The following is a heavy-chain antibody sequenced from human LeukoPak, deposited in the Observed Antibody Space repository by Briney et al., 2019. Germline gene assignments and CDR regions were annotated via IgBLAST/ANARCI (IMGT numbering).Heavy chain of an antibody. CDR1: GGSISSSNW. J-gene: IGHJ4*02. Sequence: SETLSLTCAVSGGSISSSNWWSWVRQPPGKGLEWIGEIYHSGSTNYNPSLKSRVTISVDKSKNQFSLKLSSVTAADTAVYYCARSVYDSSGPLGYYFDYWGQGTLVTVSS. CDR2: IYHSGST. D-gene: IGHD3-22*01. CDR3: ARSVYDSSGPLGYYFDY. V-gene: IGHV4-4*02.